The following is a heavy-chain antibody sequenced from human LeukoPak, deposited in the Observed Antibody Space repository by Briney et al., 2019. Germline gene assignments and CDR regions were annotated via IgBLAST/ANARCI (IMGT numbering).Heavy chain of an antibody. V-gene: IGHV3-23*01. CDR2: ISGDGGTI. J-gene: IGHJ4*02. D-gene: IGHD2-8*01. CDR1: GFTLRSSA. Sequence: GGSLRLSCAASGFTLRSSAMSWVRQAPGKGLEWVSAISGDGGTISYAASVRGRFTISRDNAKNTLFLQMSSLRAGDTALYYCAKELYGNPSGYWGQGTRVTVSP. CDR3: AKELYGNPSGY.